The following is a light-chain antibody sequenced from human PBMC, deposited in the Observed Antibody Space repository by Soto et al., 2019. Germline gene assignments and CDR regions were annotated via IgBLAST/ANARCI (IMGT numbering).Light chain of an antibody. V-gene: IGKV4-1*01. J-gene: IGKJ5*01. Sequence: DIVMTQSPDSLAVSLGETATINFESSQTVVYSSNNNNSLAWYKQIPGQAPKVLIYWASTRESGVPDRFSGSGSGTEFTLTISSLQPEDVATYYCQKYNSAPLTFGQGTRLEIK. CDR2: WAS. CDR1: QTVVYSSNNNNS. CDR3: QKYNSAPLT.